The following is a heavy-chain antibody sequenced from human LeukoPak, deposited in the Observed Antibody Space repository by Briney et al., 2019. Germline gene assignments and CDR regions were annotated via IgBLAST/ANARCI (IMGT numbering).Heavy chain of an antibody. CDR2: LYTRGST. J-gene: IGHJ4*02. D-gene: IGHD1-1*01. CDR1: GGSISSYY. CDR3: ARTSAWNGVPSV. Sequence: SETVSLTCTVSGGSISSYYWSWIRHPAGKGLEWIGRLYTRGSTNYNPSLKSRVTISVDKSKNQFSLKLSSVTAADTAVYYCARTSAWNGVPSVWGQGSLANVSS. V-gene: IGHV4-4*07.